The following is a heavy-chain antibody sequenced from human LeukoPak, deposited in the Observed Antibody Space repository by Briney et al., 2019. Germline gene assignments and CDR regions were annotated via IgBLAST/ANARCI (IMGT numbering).Heavy chain of an antibody. CDR2: IIPILGIA. Sequence: ASVKVSCKASGGTFSSYAISWVRQAPGQGLAWMGRIIPILGIANYAQKFQGRVTITADKSTSTAYMELSSLRSEDTAVYYCARDGDIGSPYGMDVWGQGTTVTVSS. V-gene: IGHV1-69*04. CDR3: ARDGDIGSPYGMDV. CDR1: GGTFSSYA. D-gene: IGHD2-15*01. J-gene: IGHJ6*02.